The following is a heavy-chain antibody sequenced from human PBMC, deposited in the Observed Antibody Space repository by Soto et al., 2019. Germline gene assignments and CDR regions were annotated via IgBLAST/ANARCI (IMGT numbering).Heavy chain of an antibody. CDR3: ARGGCSGDYCFDY. CDR2: ISASGHT. J-gene: IGHJ4*02. V-gene: IGHV4-4*07. CDR1: GGSIGSYY. D-gene: IGHD2-21*02. Sequence: SETLSLTCTVSGGSIGSYYWGWIRRSAGKGLEWIGRISASGHTNYHPSLESRVTMSIDTSKNQVSLKLTSVTAADTAVYYCARGGCSGDYCFDYCGQGTLVTVTS.